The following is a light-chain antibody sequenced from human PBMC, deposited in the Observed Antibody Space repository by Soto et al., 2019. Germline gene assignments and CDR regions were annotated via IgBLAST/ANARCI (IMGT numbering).Light chain of an antibody. CDR2: DAS. J-gene: IGKJ4*01. CDR1: QSVSSH. V-gene: IGKV3-11*01. CDR3: QQRSNWPLT. Sequence: EIVLTQSPATLSLSPGERATLSCRASQSVSSHLAWYQQRPGQAPRLLIYDASNRATGIPARFSGSGSGTDFTLTISSLEPEDVAVYCCQQRSNWPLTFGGGTKVEIK.